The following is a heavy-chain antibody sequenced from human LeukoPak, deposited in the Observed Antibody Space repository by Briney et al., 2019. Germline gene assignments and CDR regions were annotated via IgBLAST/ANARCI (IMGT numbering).Heavy chain of an antibody. D-gene: IGHD3-3*01. V-gene: IGHV3-23*01. Sequence: GGSLRLSCAASGFTFSTYAMNWIRQAPEKGLEWVSSISGRGGSANYADSVKGRFTISRDNSKNTLDLQMNSLRGEDTAVYYCATSDYDFWTGYSPPVSGYWGQGTLVTVSS. CDR3: ATSDYDFWTGYSPPVSGY. J-gene: IGHJ4*02. CDR1: GFTFSTYA. CDR2: ISGRGGSA.